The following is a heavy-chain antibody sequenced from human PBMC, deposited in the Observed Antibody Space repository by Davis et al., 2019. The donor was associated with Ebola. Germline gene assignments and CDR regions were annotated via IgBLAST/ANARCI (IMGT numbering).Heavy chain of an antibody. J-gene: IGHJ4*02. CDR1: GYTFTSYG. CDR2: ISAYNGNT. Sequence: ASVKVSCKASGYTFTSYGISWVRQAPGQGLEWMGWISAYNGNTNYAQNFQGRVTLTTDTSTSTVYMELRSLMSDDTAVYFCARDRSSSDYWGQGTLVTVSS. CDR3: ARDRSSSDY. D-gene: IGHD6-6*01. V-gene: IGHV1-18*01.